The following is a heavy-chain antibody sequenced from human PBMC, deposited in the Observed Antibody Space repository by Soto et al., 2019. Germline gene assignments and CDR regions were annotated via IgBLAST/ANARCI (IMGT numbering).Heavy chain of an antibody. V-gene: IGHV4-59*08. D-gene: IGHD2-15*01. CDR2: IYYSGST. CDR1: GGSISNYY. J-gene: IGHJ4*02. CDR3: ARACSGGSCFDY. Sequence: PSETLSLTCTVSGGSISNYYWSWIRQPPGKGQEWIGYIYYSGSTNYNPSLKSRVTISVDTSKNQFSLKLSSVTAADTAVYYCARACSGGSCFDYWGQGTLVTVSS.